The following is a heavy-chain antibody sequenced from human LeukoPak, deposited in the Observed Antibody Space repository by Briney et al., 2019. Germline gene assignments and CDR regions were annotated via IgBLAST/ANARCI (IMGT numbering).Heavy chain of an antibody. J-gene: IGHJ6*02. Sequence: SETLSLTCAVYGGSFSGYYWSWIRQPPGKGLEWIGEINHSGSTNYNPSLKSQVTISVDTSKNQFSLKLSSVTAADTAVYYCARDKWLRNYYYYYGMDVWGQGTTVTVSS. V-gene: IGHV4-34*01. D-gene: IGHD5-12*01. CDR1: GGSFSGYY. CDR3: ARDKWLRNYYYYYGMDV. CDR2: INHSGST.